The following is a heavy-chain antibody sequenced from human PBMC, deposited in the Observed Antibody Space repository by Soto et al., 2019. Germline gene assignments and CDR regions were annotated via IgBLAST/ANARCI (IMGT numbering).Heavy chain of an antibody. J-gene: IGHJ5*02. CDR3: ARAIAAAGNGWFDP. Sequence: GASVKVSCKASGYTFTSYGISWVRQAPGQGLEWMGWISAYNGNTNYAQKIQGRVTMTTDTSTSTAYMELRSLRSDDTAVYYCARAIAAAGNGWFDPWGQGTLVTVSS. CDR1: GYTFTSYG. CDR2: ISAYNGNT. V-gene: IGHV1-18*01. D-gene: IGHD6-13*01.